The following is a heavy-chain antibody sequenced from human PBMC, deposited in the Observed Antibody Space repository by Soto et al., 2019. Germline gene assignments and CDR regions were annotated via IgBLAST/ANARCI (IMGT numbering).Heavy chain of an antibody. CDR2: ISGSGGST. J-gene: IGHJ6*02. D-gene: IGHD6-13*01. V-gene: IGHV3-23*01. CDR1: GFTFSSYA. CDR3: AKDQEQLVGYYYYGMDV. Sequence: GGSLRLSCAASGFTFSSYAMSWVRQAPGKGLEWVSAISGSGGSTYYADSVKGRFTISRDNSKNTLYLQMNSLRAEDTAVYYCAKDQEQLVGYYYYGMDVWGQGTTVTVSS.